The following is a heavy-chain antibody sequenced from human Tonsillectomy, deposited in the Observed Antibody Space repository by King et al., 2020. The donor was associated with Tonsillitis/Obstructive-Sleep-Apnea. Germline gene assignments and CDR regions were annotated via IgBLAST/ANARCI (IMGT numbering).Heavy chain of an antibody. J-gene: IGHJ6*03. CDR1: GGSISGYY. CDR3: ARLEAVGTDIYYFYYMDV. CDR2: IYYSGST. Sequence: QLQESGPGLVKPSETLSLTCTVSGGSISGYYWSWIWQPPGKGLEWIGYIYYSGSTNYNPSLKSRVTISIDTSKKQFSLKLSSVTAADTAVYYCARLEAVGTDIYYFYYMDVWGTGTTVTVSS. D-gene: IGHD6-13*01. V-gene: IGHV4-59*08.